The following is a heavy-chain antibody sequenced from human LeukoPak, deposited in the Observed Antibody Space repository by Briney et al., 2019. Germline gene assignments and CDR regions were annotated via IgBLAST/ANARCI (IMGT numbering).Heavy chain of an antibody. Sequence: GGSLRLTCAASGFTFSSYAMSWVRQAPGKGLEWVSAISGSGGSTYYADSVKGRFTISRDNSKNTLYLQMNSLRAEDTAVYYCAHSGNSPYYYGMDVWGQGTTVTVSS. CDR1: GFTFSSYA. J-gene: IGHJ6*02. V-gene: IGHV3-23*01. CDR2: ISGSGGST. CDR3: AHSGNSPYYYGMDV. D-gene: IGHD5-18*01.